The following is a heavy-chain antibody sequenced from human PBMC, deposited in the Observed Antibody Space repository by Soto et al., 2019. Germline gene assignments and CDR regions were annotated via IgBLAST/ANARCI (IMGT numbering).Heavy chain of an antibody. J-gene: IGHJ4*02. Sequence: SVKVSCKASGGTFSSYAISWVRQAPGQGLEWMGGIIPIFGTANYAQRFQGRVTITADESTSTAYMELSSLRSEDTAVYYCARVEGYYDSSGYRDYWGQGTLVTVSS. CDR3: ARVEGYYDSSGYRDY. V-gene: IGHV1-69*13. CDR2: IIPIFGTA. CDR1: GGTFSSYA. D-gene: IGHD3-22*01.